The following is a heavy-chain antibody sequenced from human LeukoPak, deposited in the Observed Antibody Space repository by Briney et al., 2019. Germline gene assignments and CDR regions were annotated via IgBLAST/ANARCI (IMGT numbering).Heavy chain of an antibody. CDR3: ARGGIWFGELLSADWFDP. CDR1: GGSFSGYY. J-gene: IGHJ5*02. CDR2: INHSGST. D-gene: IGHD3-10*01. V-gene: IGHV4-34*01. Sequence: PSETLSLTCAVYGGSFSGYYWSRIRQPPGKGLEWIGEINHSGSTNYNPSLKSRVTISVDTSKNQFSLKLSSVTAADTAVYYCARGGIWFGELLSADWFDPWGQGTLVTVSS.